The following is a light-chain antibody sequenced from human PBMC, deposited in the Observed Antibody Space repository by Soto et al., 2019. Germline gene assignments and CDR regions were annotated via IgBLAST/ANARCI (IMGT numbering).Light chain of an antibody. V-gene: IGKV3-11*01. J-gene: IGKJ5*01. Sequence: EVVLTQSPVTLSLSPGERATLSCRASQSFRGLLAWYQQKPGQAPRLLIYDAYNSATGIPPRFSGSGSGTDFTLIISSLEPEDSAVYYCQQRHMWPITFGQGTRLEIK. CDR3: QQRHMWPIT. CDR2: DAY. CDR1: QSFRGL.